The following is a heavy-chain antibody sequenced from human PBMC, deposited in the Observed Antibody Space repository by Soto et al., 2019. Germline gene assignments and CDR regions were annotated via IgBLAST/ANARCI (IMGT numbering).Heavy chain of an antibody. J-gene: IGHJ3*02. CDR3: AKGLRITMILVVIHPHAFDI. V-gene: IGHV3-23*01. CDR1: GFTFSSYA. Sequence: GGSLRLSCAASGFTFSSYAMSWVRQAPGKGLEWVSAISGSGGSTYYADSVKGRFTISRDNSKNTLYLQMNSLRAEDTAVYYCAKGLRITMILVVIHPHAFDIRGQGTMVTVSS. D-gene: IGHD3-22*01. CDR2: ISGSGGST.